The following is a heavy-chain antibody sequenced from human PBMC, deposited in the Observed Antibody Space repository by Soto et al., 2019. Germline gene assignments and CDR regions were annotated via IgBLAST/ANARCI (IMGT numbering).Heavy chain of an antibody. Sequence: EVQLVESGGGLVQPGGSLRLSCAASGFTFSSYSMNWVRQAPGKGLEWVSYISSSSSTIYYADSVKGRFTISRDNAKNSLYLQMNSLRAEDTAVYYCARTGSGSDIWEYYYYMDVWGKGTTVTVSS. CDR1: GFTFSSYS. CDR3: ARTGSGSDIWEYYYYMDV. J-gene: IGHJ6*03. CDR2: ISSSSSTI. D-gene: IGHD3-10*01. V-gene: IGHV3-48*01.